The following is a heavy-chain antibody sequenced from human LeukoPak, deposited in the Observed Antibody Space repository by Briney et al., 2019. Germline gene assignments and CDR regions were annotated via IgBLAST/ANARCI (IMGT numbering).Heavy chain of an antibody. CDR1: GGSISSYY. Sequence: SETLSLTCTVSGGSISSYYWTWIRQPAGKGLEWIGRIHPSGSTNHNPSLKSRVIMSLDMSNNQFSLKVRSVTAADTAVYYCARETEVPGGRSWDFWGQGTLVTVSS. CDR2: IHPSGST. V-gene: IGHV4-4*07. CDR3: ARETEVPGGRSWDF. J-gene: IGHJ4*02. D-gene: IGHD6-19*01.